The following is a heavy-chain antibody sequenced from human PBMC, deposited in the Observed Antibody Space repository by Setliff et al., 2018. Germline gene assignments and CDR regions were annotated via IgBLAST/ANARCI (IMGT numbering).Heavy chain of an antibody. J-gene: IGHJ6*03. CDR2: LNPKNNDT. D-gene: IGHD3-9*01. CDR3: ARDPLPKHYDVVTGYYSAPNYYYMDV. Sequence: GASVKVSCKTSGYTFTDYYIHWVRQAPGEGLEWMGWLNPKNNDTSYAQKLLGRVTMTRDTSISAAYMELITLRSDDTALYYCARDPLPKHYDVVTGYYSAPNYYYMDVWGKGTTVTVSS. CDR1: GYTFTDYY. V-gene: IGHV1-2*02.